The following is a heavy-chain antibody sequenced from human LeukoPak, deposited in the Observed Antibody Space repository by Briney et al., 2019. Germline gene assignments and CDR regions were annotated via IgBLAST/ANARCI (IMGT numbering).Heavy chain of an antibody. D-gene: IGHD3-22*01. J-gene: IGHJ4*02. CDR2: INQDGSDK. V-gene: IGHV3-7*01. Sequence: GGSLRLSCAASGLAFSNCWMSWVRQSPGKGLEWVANINQDGSDKYYMDSVKGRFTISRDNAKNSAYLQMNSLRAEETAVYYCARLLYDSSGYYYWGQGTLVTVSS. CDR1: GLAFSNCW. CDR3: ARLLYDSSGYYY.